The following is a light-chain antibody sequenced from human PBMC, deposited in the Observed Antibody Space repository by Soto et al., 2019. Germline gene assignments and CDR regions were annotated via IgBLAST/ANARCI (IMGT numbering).Light chain of an antibody. V-gene: IGLV4-69*01. CDR1: SGHSSYA. CDR2: LNSDGSH. Sequence: QPVLTQLPSASASLGASVKLTCTLSSGHSSYAIAWHQQQPEKGPRYLMKLNSDGSHSKGDGIPDRFSGSSSGAERYLTISSLQSEDEADYYCQTWGTGLFGGGTKLTVL. J-gene: IGLJ2*01. CDR3: QTWGTGL.